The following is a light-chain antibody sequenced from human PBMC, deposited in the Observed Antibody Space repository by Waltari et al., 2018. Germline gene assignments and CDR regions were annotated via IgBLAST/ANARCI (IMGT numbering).Light chain of an antibody. J-gene: IGLJ2*01. CDR2: QDT. Sequence: SYELTQPPSVSVSPGQTASITCSGDKLGDKYARWYQQKPGQSPLLVVYQDTKRPSGIPERFSGSKSGDTASLTITGTQAMDEADYYCQAWDNVPHVVFGGGTKLTV. V-gene: IGLV3-1*01. CDR3: QAWDNVPHVV. CDR1: KLGDKY.